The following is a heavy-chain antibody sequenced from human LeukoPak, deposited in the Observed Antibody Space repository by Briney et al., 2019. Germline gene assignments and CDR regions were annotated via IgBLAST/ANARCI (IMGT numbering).Heavy chain of an antibody. CDR2: ISWNSGSI. J-gene: IGHJ6*02. Sequence: PGGSLRLSCAASGFTFSSYAMSWVRQAPGKGLEWVSGISWNSGSIGYADSVKGRFTISRDNAKNSLYLQMNSLRAEDTALYYCAKGERPDYYYYGMDVWGQGTTVTVSS. CDR1: GFTFSSYA. CDR3: AKGERPDYYYYGMDV. V-gene: IGHV3-9*01. D-gene: IGHD1-1*01.